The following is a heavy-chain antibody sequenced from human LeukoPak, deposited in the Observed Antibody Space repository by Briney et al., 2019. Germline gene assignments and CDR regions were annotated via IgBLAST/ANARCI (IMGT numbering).Heavy chain of an antibody. Sequence: GESLKISCKGSGYSFTSYWIGWVRQMPGKGLEWMGIIYPGDSDTRYSPSFQGQVTISADKSISTAYLQWSSLKASDTAMYYCARVEIENYDSSGYLDNWGQGTLVTVSS. V-gene: IGHV5-51*01. CDR3: ARVEIENYDSSGYLDN. CDR2: IYPGDSDT. J-gene: IGHJ4*02. D-gene: IGHD3-22*01. CDR1: GYSFTSYW.